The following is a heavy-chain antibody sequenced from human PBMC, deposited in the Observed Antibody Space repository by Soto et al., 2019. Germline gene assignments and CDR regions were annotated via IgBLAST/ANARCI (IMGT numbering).Heavy chain of an antibody. Sequence: QVQLVQSGAEVKRPGSSVKVSCKASGDTFAFYSINWVRQAPGLGLEWMGRINPILSMSKYAQRFQGRVTMTADKSTSTAYMVLNSLRSEDTAIYYCATSYGSGYRAFDYWGQGALVTVSS. D-gene: IGHD3-10*01. J-gene: IGHJ4*02. CDR2: INPILSMS. CDR3: ATSYGSGYRAFDY. V-gene: IGHV1-69*02. CDR1: GDTFAFYS.